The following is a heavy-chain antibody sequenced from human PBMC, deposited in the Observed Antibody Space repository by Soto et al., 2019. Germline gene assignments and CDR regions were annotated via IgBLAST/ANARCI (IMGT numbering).Heavy chain of an antibody. Sequence: EVQLVESGGGLVQPGGSLRLSCAASGLTFSNYWMTWVRQAPGKGLEWVAKINQDGSEKYYVDSVEGRFTISRDNAKNSMYLQMNSLTADDTAVYYCARGRGRRGGSFGDYWGQGTLVTVSS. CDR2: INQDGSEK. V-gene: IGHV3-7*05. CDR1: GLTFSNYW. CDR3: ARGRGRRGGSFGDY. D-gene: IGHD1-26*01. J-gene: IGHJ4*02.